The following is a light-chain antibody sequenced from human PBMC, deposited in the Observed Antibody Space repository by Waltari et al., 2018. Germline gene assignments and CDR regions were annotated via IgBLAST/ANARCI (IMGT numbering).Light chain of an antibody. CDR2: DAS. V-gene: IGKV1-33*01. Sequence: DIQMTQFPSSLSASVGARVPLACHASQDITNYLNWYQQTIGRAPKLLIYDASNLETGVSSRFSGSGSGTNFTFVISSLQPEDIATYYCQQSDGLPRTFGQGTQVEIK. CDR1: QDITNY. CDR3: QQSDGLPRT. J-gene: IGKJ2*01.